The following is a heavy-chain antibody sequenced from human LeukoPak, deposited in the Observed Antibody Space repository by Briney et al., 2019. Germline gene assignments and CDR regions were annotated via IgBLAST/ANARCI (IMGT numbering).Heavy chain of an antibody. CDR3: ACTSGYDFSSYYYYMDV. J-gene: IGHJ6*03. D-gene: IGHD5-12*01. CDR2: IGSGSSYI. Sequence: GGSLRLSCAASGFTFGSYSMNWVRQAPGKGLEWVSSIGSGSSYIYYAESVKGRFTISRDNAKNSLYLQMNSLSAEDTAVYYCACTSGYDFSSYYYYMDVWGKGTTVTVSS. V-gene: IGHV3-21*01. CDR1: GFTFGSYS.